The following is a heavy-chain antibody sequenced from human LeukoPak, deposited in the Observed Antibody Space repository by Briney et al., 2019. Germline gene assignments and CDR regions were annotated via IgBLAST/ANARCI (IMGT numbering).Heavy chain of an antibody. D-gene: IGHD5-18*01. CDR2: ISYDGSNK. CDR1: GFSFSNYG. Sequence: SGRSLRLSCAASGFSFSNYGMHWVRQAPGKGLEWVAAISYDGSNKYCTDSVKGRFTISRDNSKNTLYLQMNSLRAEDTAVYYCAKDHLAGYSYGGYYFDYWRQGTLVTVSS. V-gene: IGHV3-30*18. CDR3: AKDHLAGYSYGGYYFDY. J-gene: IGHJ4*02.